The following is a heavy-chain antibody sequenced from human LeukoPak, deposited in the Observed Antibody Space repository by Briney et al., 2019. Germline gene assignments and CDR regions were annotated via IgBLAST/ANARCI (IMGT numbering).Heavy chain of an antibody. Sequence: ASVKVSCKASGYTFTSYDINWVRQATGQGLEWMGWMNPNSGNTGYAQKFQGRVTMTRSTSISTAYMELSSLRSEDTAVYYCARGGSGSYYDYYYYGMDVWGQGTTVTVSS. CDR2: MNPNSGNT. J-gene: IGHJ6*02. V-gene: IGHV1-8*01. D-gene: IGHD1-26*01. CDR3: ARGGSGSYYDYYYYGMDV. CDR1: GYTFTSYD.